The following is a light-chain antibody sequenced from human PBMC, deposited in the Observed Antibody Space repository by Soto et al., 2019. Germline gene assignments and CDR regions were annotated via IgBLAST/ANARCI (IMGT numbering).Light chain of an antibody. CDR1: QSIRSW. J-gene: IGKJ1*01. Sequence: DIQMTQSPSTLSASVGYRFTFTCLASQSIRSWLAWYQEKPGKAPKLLIYKASLLESGVPSRFSGSGSGTEFTLTISSLQTDDFGTYYCQQYNRHPWTFGQGTKVDIK. CDR3: QQYNRHPWT. CDR2: KAS. V-gene: IGKV1-5*03.